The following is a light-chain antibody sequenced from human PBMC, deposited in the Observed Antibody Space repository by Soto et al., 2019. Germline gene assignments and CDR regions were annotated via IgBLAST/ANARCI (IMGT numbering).Light chain of an antibody. V-gene: IGLV6-57*04. CDR3: QSYNTNNPVV. Sequence: NFMLTQPQSVSASPGKTVTISCTRSSGDIASNYVQWYQQRPGRAPITVIYEDNRRPSGVPDRFSGSIDSSSNSASLTISGLEAGDEADYYCQSYNTNNPVVFGGGTQLTVL. CDR1: SGDIASNY. CDR2: EDN. J-gene: IGLJ2*01.